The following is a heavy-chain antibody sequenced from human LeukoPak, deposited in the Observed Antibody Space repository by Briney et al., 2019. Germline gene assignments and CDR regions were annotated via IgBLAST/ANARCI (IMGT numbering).Heavy chain of an antibody. CDR2: IYYSGST. Sequence: SETLSLTCTVSGGSISSSSYYWGWIRQPPGKGLEWIGSIYYSGSTYYNPSLKSRVTISVDTSKDQFSLKLSSVTAADTAVYYCARRVITIFGVVANNWFDPWGQGTLVTVSS. D-gene: IGHD3-3*01. CDR1: GGSISSSSYY. CDR3: ARRVITIFGVVANNWFDP. V-gene: IGHV4-39*01. J-gene: IGHJ5*02.